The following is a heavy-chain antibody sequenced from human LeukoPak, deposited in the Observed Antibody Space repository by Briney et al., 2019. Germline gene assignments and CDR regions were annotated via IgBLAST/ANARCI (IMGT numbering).Heavy chain of an antibody. J-gene: IGHJ4*02. CDR2: IYPGDSDT. CDR3: ARHGVMAAADYFDY. Sequence: GESLKISCKASGYSFTNYWIGWVRQMPGKGLEWMMIIYPGDSDTRYSPSFQGQVTISADKSINTVYLQWSSLKASDTAMYYCARHGVMAAADYFDYWGQGTLVTVSS. D-gene: IGHD6-13*01. CDR1: GYSFTNYW. V-gene: IGHV5-51*01.